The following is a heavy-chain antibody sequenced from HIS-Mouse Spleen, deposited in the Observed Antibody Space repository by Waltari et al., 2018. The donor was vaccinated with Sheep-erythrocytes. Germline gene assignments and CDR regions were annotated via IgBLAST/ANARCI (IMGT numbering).Heavy chain of an antibody. Sequence: EVQLVESGGGLVQPGRSLRLSCAASGFSFDDYAMHLVRPATGMGRCGVSGIIWNSGSIGYADSVKGRFTISRDNAKNSLYLQRNSLRAEDTALYYCAKDISRNIVVVPAAVGDYWGQGTLVTVSS. V-gene: IGHV3-9*01. CDR2: IIWNSGSI. J-gene: IGHJ4*02. D-gene: IGHD2-2*01. CDR1: GFSFDDYA. CDR3: AKDISRNIVVVPAAVGDY.